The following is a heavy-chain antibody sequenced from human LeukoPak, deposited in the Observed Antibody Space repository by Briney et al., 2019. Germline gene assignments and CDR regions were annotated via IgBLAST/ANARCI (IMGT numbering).Heavy chain of an antibody. CDR1: GFTFSDYY. Sequence: GGSVTLSCAASGFTFSDYYMSWIRPAPGEGRVGVSYLSCSGSIIYHAAPVTGRFTISRDNATNSLYLQMNSLRAEDTAVYYCTRPGVAPPQEDGARGIGAYGMDVWGQGTTVTVPS. V-gene: IGHV3-11*01. CDR2: LSCSGSII. J-gene: IGHJ6*02. D-gene: IGHD1-14*01. CDR3: TRPGVAPPQEDGARGIGAYGMDV.